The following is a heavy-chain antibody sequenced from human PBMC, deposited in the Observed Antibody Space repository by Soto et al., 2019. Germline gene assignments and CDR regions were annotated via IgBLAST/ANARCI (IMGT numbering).Heavy chain of an antibody. CDR1: GASISSSSYY. J-gene: IGHJ3*02. V-gene: IGHV4-39*01. D-gene: IGHD2-8*01. CDR3: ARSPRWSLQEMAFDI. CDR2: IYYSGST. Sequence: SETLSLTCTVSGASISSSSYYWGWIRQPPGKGLEWIGSIYYSGSTYYNPSLKSRVTISVDTSKNQFSLKLSSVTAADTAVYYCARSPRWSLQEMAFDIWGQGTMVTVSS.